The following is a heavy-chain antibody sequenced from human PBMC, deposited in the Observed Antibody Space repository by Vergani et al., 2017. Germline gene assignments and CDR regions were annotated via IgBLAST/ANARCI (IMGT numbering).Heavy chain of an antibody. Sequence: EVQLVQSGAEVKKPGESLKISCQISGYSFTNYWIGWVRQMPGKGLEWMGIIHPADSDTRYSPSFQGQVTISVDKSISTAYLQRSSLRASDSAMYYCARLYGRDSSGSKYFYYLGQGTLVTVSS. CDR2: IHPADSDT. D-gene: IGHD3-22*01. V-gene: IGHV5-51*01. CDR1: GYSFTNYW. CDR3: ARLYGRDSSGSKYFYY. J-gene: IGHJ4*02.